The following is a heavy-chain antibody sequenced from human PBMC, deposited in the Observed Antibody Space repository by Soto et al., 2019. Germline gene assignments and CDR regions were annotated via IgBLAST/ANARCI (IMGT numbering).Heavy chain of an antibody. J-gene: IGHJ4*02. V-gene: IGHV4-39*01. CDR1: GGSIGSSDYY. Sequence: SETLSLTCTVSGGSIGSSDYYWGWIRQPPEKGLEWIGNINYLGTTYYNPSLRSRVTISADMSKNQFSLKLNSVTAADTSVYYCAGMLVPASRLRGLDSWGQGTRVTVSS. CDR3: AGMLVPASRLRGLDS. D-gene: IGHD2-21*02. CDR2: INYLGTT.